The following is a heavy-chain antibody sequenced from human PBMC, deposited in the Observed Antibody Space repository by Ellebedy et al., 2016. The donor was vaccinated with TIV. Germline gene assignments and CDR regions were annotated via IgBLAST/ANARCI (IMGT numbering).Heavy chain of an antibody. CDR1: EFPVSSNY. Sequence: GESLKISCAASEFPVSSNYINWVRQAPGKGLEWVSVIYSGGSTSYADSVKGRFTISRDNSKNTLYLHMNSLRAEDTAVYYCASRSYEYYYYGMDVWGQGTTVTVSS. V-gene: IGHV3-53*01. CDR3: ASRSYEYYYYGMDV. CDR2: IYSGGST. D-gene: IGHD3-16*01. J-gene: IGHJ6*02.